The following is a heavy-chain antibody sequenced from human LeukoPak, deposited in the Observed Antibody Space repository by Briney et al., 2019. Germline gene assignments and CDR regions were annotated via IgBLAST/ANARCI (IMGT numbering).Heavy chain of an antibody. CDR1: GFNFSSYA. CDR3: AKTVWWFGESLPEWFDP. V-gene: IGHV3-23*01. CDR2: LSGSGGST. Sequence: GGSLRLSCAASGFNFSSYAMSWVREAPGKGLEWVSALSGSGGSTYYADSVKGRFTISRDNSKNTLYLQMTSLRAEDTAVYYCAKTVWWFGESLPEWFDPWGQGTLVTVSS. D-gene: IGHD3-10*01. J-gene: IGHJ5*02.